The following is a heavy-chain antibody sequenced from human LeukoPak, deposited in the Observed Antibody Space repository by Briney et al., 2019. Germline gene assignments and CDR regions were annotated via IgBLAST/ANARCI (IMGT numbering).Heavy chain of an antibody. CDR2: IIPIFGTA. J-gene: IGHJ5*02. Sequence: GASVKVFCKASGGTFSSYAISWVRQAPGQGLEWMGGIIPIFGTANYAQKFQGRVTITADKSTSTAYMGLSSLRSEDTAVYYCARAPINPINWFDPWGQGTLVTVSS. CDR3: ARAPINPINWFDP. V-gene: IGHV1-69*06. CDR1: GGTFSSYA.